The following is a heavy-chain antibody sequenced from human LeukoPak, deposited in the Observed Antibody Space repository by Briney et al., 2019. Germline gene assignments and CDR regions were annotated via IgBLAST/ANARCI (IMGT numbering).Heavy chain of an antibody. V-gene: IGHV3-48*03. CDR2: IDNHDVRR. Sequence: PGGSLRLSCEGSGFIFSTFEVNWVRQAPGRGLEWISYIDNHDVRRHYADSVMGRFTISRDNGKQSVFLQMNNLGPEDTAMYYCARDLSGNYYYGALDLWGQGTMVTVSS. D-gene: IGHD3-22*01. CDR1: GFIFSTFE. CDR3: ARDLSGNYYYGALDL. J-gene: IGHJ3*01.